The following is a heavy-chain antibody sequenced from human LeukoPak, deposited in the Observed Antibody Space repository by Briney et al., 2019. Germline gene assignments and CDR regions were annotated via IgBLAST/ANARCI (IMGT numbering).Heavy chain of an antibody. V-gene: IGHV1-8*03. J-gene: IGHJ4*02. Sequence: ASVKVSCKASGYTFTSYDINWVRQATGQGLEWMGWMNPNSGNTGYAQKFQGRVTITRNTSISTAYMELSSLRSEDTAVYYCARDRVGVGGNGWENWGQGTLVTVSS. CDR3: ARDRVGVGGNGWEN. CDR2: MNPNSGNT. D-gene: IGHD6-19*01. CDR1: GYTFTSYD.